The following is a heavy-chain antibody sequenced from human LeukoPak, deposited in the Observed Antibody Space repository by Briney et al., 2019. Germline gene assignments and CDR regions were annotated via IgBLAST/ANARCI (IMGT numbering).Heavy chain of an antibody. CDR2: IIPIFGTA. J-gene: IGHJ4*02. Sequence: ASVKVSCKASGGTFSSYAISWVRQAPGQGLEWMGRIIPIFGTANYAQKFQGRVTITTDESTSTAYMELRSLRSEDTAVYYCARAPDTAMVTPFDYWGQGTLVTVSS. CDR1: GGTFSSYA. V-gene: IGHV1-69*05. D-gene: IGHD5-18*01. CDR3: ARAPDTAMVTPFDY.